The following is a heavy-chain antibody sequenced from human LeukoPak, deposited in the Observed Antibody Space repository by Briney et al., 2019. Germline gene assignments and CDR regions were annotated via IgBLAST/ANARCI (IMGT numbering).Heavy chain of an antibody. CDR3: ARGDPHADL. V-gene: IGHV3-48*03. Sequence: GGSLRLSCAASGFDLHTYEMNWVRQAPGKGLEWIADITISGHTKNYADSVKGRFTISRDSARTSLYLQMNSLRVEDTGVYFCARGDPHADLWGQGNLVTVSS. CDR1: GFDLHTYE. J-gene: IGHJ5*02. CDR2: ITISGHTK.